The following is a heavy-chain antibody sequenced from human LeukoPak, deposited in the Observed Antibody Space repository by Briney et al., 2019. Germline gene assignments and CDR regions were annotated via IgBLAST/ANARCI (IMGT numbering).Heavy chain of an antibody. CDR3: ATDLGIRYFDWLPPFDY. D-gene: IGHD3-9*01. CDR1: VYTLTELS. CDR2: FDPEDGET. Sequence: ASVKVSCKVSVYTLTELSMHWVRQAPGKGLEWMGGFDPEDGETIYAQKFQGRVTMTEDTSTDTAYMELSSLRSEDTAVYYCATDLGIRYFDWLPPFDYWGQGTLVTVSS. V-gene: IGHV1-24*01. J-gene: IGHJ4*02.